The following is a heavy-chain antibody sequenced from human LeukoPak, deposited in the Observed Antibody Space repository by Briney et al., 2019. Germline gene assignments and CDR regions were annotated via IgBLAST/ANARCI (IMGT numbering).Heavy chain of an antibody. CDR1: GGSISSGGYY. CDR3: ARGKRWNGDSFDY. J-gene: IGHJ4*02. CDR2: IYTSGST. Sequence: SQTLSLTCTVSGGSISSGGYYWSWIRQPAGKGLEWIGRIYTSGSTNYNPSLKSRVTISVDTSKNQFSLKLSSVTAADTAVYYCARGKRWNGDSFDYWGQGTLVTVSS. V-gene: IGHV4-61*02. D-gene: IGHD1-1*01.